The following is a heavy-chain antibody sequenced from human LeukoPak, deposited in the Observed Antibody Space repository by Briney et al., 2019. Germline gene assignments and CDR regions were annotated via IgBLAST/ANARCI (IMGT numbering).Heavy chain of an antibody. CDR1: GFTFSSDW. V-gene: IGHV3-53*01. Sequence: GGSLRLSCAASGFTFSSDWMHWVRQAPGKGLLWVSDIYSGGSTYYADSVKGRFTISRDNSKNTLYLQMNSLRAEDTAVYYCTRGGGGSFPHYWAQGTLVTVSS. CDR3: TRGGGGSFPHY. J-gene: IGHJ4*02. CDR2: IYSGGST. D-gene: IGHD2-21*01.